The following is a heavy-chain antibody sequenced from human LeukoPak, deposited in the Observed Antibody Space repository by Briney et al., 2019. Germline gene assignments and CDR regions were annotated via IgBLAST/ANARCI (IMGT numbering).Heavy chain of an antibody. CDR1: GGTFSSYA. CDR3: ATGLPDYGDYEDY. D-gene: IGHD4-17*01. CDR2: INPNSGGT. Sequence: ASVKVSCKASGGTFSSYAISWVRQAPGQGLEWMGWINPNSGGTNYAQKFQGRVTMTRDTSISTAYMELSRLRSDDTAVYYCATGLPDYGDYEDYWGQGTLVTVSS. J-gene: IGHJ4*02. V-gene: IGHV1-2*02.